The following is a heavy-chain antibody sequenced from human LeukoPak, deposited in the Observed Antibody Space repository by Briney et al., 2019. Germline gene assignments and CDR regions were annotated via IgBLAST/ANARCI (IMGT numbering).Heavy chain of an antibody. Sequence: GGSLRLSCAASGFTFSSYAMSWVRQAPGKGLEWVSAISGSGGSTYYADSVKGRFTISRDNSKTTLYLQMNSLRAEDTAVYYCAKDPDSSGWYNPRPPPPGFDYWGQGTLVTVSS. V-gene: IGHV3-23*01. CDR1: GFTFSSYA. J-gene: IGHJ4*02. CDR3: AKDPDSSGWYNPRPPPPGFDY. D-gene: IGHD6-19*01. CDR2: ISGSGGST.